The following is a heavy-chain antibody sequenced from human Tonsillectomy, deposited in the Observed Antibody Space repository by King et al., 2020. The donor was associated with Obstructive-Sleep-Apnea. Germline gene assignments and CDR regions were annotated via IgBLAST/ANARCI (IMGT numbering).Heavy chain of an antibody. Sequence: VQLVESGGGLVMPGGSLRLSCAASGFTFSASAMNWVRQAPGKGLEWVSSITDSRRYKYYADSERGRFTISRDNAKNSLFLQMNSLRAEDTAVYYCATETGLLLFDTWGQGTLVTVSS. V-gene: IGHV3-21*06. D-gene: IGHD1-1*01. J-gene: IGHJ4*02. CDR1: GFTFSASA. CDR3: ATETGLLLFDT. CDR2: ITDSRRYK.